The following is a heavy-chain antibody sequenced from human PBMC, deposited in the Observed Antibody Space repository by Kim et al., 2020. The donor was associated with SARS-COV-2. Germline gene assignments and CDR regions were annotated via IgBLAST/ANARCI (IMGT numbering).Heavy chain of an antibody. J-gene: IGHJ6*02. D-gene: IGHD3-10*01. CDR2: ISWNSGSI. CDR1: GFTFDDYA. Sequence: LSLTCAASGFTFDDYAMHWVRQAPGKGLEWVSGISWNSGSIGYADSVKGRFTISRDNAKNSLYLQMNSLRAEDTALYYCAKDIFPHYYGSGSYEYYYYGMDVWGQGTTVTVSS. V-gene: IGHV3-9*01. CDR3: AKDIFPHYYGSGSYEYYYYGMDV.